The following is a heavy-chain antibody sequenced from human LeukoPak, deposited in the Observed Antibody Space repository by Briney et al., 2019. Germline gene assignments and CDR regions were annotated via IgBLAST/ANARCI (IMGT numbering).Heavy chain of an antibody. D-gene: IGHD4-23*01. V-gene: IGHV3-7*01. Sequence: GGSLRLSCAASGFTFSSYAMSWVRQAPGKGLEWVANIKQDGSEKYYVDSVKGRFTISRDNAKNSLYLQMNSLRAEDTAVYYCARDARDGYGGNPFDYWGQGTLVTVSS. J-gene: IGHJ4*02. CDR3: ARDARDGYGGNPFDY. CDR2: IKQDGSEK. CDR1: GFTFSSYA.